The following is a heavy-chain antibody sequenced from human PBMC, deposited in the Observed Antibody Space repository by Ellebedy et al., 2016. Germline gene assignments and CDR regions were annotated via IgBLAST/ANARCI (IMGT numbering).Heavy chain of an antibody. D-gene: IGHD1-1*01. CDR1: GYAFDNYG. V-gene: IGHV1-18*01. J-gene: IGHJ3*01. CDR2: ISPYNGDT. Sequence: ASVKVSCXTSGYAFDNYGINWVRQAPGQGLEWLGWISPYNGDTNYALNVQGRVTMTTDTSTSTVYMELRSLTSDDTAVYYCARGRLFTQLVSGSDAFDFWGRGTMVTVST. CDR3: ARGRLFTQLVSGSDAFDF.